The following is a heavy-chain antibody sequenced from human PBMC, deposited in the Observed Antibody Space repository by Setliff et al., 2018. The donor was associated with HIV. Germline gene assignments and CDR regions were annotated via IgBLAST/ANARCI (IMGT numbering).Heavy chain of an antibody. CDR3: ARVSSSYYFLGAFDS. CDR2: IYSSGNT. CDR1: GGSISSSNYY. D-gene: IGHD6-13*01. J-gene: IGHJ4*02. Sequence: SETLSLTCTVSGGSISSSNYYWGWIRQPPGKGLEWIGSIYSSGNTYYNPSLKSRVTISIDTSKNQFSLKLRSATATDTALYYCARVSSSYYFLGAFDSWGQGTLVTVSS. V-gene: IGHV4-39*07.